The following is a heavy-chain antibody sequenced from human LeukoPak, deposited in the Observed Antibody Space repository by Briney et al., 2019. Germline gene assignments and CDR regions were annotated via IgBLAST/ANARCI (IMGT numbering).Heavy chain of an antibody. J-gene: IGHJ4*02. V-gene: IGHV3-23*01. CDR1: GFTFFTYG. CDR3: AKEGYASGWLDS. Sequence: GGSLRLSCAASGFTFFTYGMKSVRQAPGKGLEWVSAITGTGDTTYYTHSVRGRFTISRDNSKNTLYLQMNSLRADDTAVYYCAKEGYASGWLDSWGQGTLVTVSS. CDR2: ITGTGDTT. D-gene: IGHD6-19*01.